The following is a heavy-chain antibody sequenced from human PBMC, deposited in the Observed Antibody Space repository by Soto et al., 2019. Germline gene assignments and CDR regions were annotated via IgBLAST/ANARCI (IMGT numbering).Heavy chain of an antibody. CDR2: NYYSGIT. V-gene: IGHV4-31*03. CDR1: VGAISRGGYY. D-gene: IGHD6-6*01. CDR3: ARGSSIAGLYYGMDV. J-gene: IGHJ6*02. Sequence: QVQLQESGPGLVKPSQTLSLTGTVSVGAISRGGYYWTWIRQHPGKGLEWIGYNYYSGITYYNPSLKSRVTISLDTSKNQSSLMLSSVTAADTAVYYCARGSSIAGLYYGMDVWGQGTTVTVSS.